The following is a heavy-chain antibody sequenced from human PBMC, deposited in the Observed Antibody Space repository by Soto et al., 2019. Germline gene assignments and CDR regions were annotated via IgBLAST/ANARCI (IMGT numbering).Heavy chain of an antibody. V-gene: IGHV4-59*01. Sequence: PSETLSLTCSVSGGSIRDYFWTWVRQPPGKGLEWIGYISSSGTINYNSSLKSRVTISLDTSRNHFSLKLSSVTTADTAVYFCARHRKLVIPGNYYYYGMDVWGQGTTVTVSS. CDR1: GGSIRDYF. J-gene: IGHJ6*02. CDR2: ISSSGTI. D-gene: IGHD3-9*01. CDR3: ARHRKLVIPGNYYYYGMDV.